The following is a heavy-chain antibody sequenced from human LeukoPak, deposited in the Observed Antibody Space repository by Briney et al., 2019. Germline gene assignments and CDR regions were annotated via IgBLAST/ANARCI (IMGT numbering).Heavy chain of an antibody. J-gene: IGHJ6*03. CDR1: GCTFTGYY. Sequence: ASVKVSCKASGCTFTGYYMHWVRQAPGQGLEWMGWINPNSGGTNYAQKFQGRVTMTRDTSISTAYMELSRLRSDDTAVYYCARAGPVSYYYYMDVWGKGTTVTVSS. CDR2: INPNSGGT. D-gene: IGHD4-17*01. V-gene: IGHV1-2*02. CDR3: ARAGPVSYYYYMDV.